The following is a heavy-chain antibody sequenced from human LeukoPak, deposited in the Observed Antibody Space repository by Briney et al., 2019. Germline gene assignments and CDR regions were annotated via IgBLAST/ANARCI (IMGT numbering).Heavy chain of an antibody. V-gene: IGHV1-69*13. Sequence: SVKVSCKPSGGTFSSYAISWVRQAPGQGLEWMGGIIPIFGTANYAQKFQGRVTITADESTSTAYMELSSLRSEDTAVYYCATLITGTTTPWSDYWGQGTLVTVSS. CDR1: GGTFSSYA. CDR2: IIPIFGTA. CDR3: ATLITGTTTPWSDY. D-gene: IGHD1-20*01. J-gene: IGHJ4*02.